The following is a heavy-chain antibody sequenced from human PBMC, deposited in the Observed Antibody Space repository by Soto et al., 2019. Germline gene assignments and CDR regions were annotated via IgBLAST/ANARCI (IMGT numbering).Heavy chain of an antibody. Sequence: QVQLVQSGAEVKKTGSSVRVSCKASGGTFSSYRLNWLRQAPGHGLEWVGEIVPIRRAAEYAQGFQGRVTITADETTRTSYMELRSLKSQDTAVYYCVRDSGAKLSSSWGQGTLVTVSS. CDR3: VRDSGAKLSSS. J-gene: IGHJ4*02. CDR1: GGTFSSYR. CDR2: IVPIRRAA. D-gene: IGHD6-13*01. V-gene: IGHV1-69*01.